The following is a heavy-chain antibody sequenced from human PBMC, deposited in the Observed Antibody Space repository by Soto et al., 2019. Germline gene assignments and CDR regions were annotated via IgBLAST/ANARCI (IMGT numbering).Heavy chain of an antibody. Sequence: ASVKVSCKVSGYTFTSYGISWVRQAPGQGLEWMGWISAYNGNTNYAQKLQGRVTMTTDTSTSTAYMELRSLRSDDTAVYYCARVIVVVVAATDAFDIWGQGTMVTVSS. CDR2: ISAYNGNT. J-gene: IGHJ3*02. V-gene: IGHV1-18*01. D-gene: IGHD2-15*01. CDR1: GYTFTSYG. CDR3: ARVIVVVVAATDAFDI.